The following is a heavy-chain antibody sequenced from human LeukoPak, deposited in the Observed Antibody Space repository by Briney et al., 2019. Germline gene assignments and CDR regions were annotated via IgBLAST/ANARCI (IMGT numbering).Heavy chain of an antibody. J-gene: IGHJ4*02. V-gene: IGHV1-2*02. CDR1: GYTFTGYY. CDR2: INPNSGGT. CDR3: ARGSTRYLYYYDSSGYYDY. D-gene: IGHD3-22*01. Sequence: ASVKVSCKASGYTFTGYYMHWVRQAPGQGLEWMGWINPNSGGTNYAQKFQGRVTMTRDTSISTAYMELSRLRSDDTAVYYCARGSTRYLYYYDSSGYYDYWGQGTLVTVSS.